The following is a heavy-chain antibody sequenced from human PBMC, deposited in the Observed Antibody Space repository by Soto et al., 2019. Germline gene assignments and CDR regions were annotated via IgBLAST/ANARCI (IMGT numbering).Heavy chain of an antibody. Sequence: SETLSLTSPGTGVPLSGYDWTLLRQYAGGGLEWIGRIYSSGSTNYNPSLKSRVTISLDTSMNHFSLRLSSVTAADTAVYYCARGQRFSDWFDPWGQGTGVTVSA. V-gene: IGHV4-4*07. D-gene: IGHD3-3*01. J-gene: IGHJ5*02. CDR3: ARGQRFSDWFDP. CDR1: GVPLSGYD. CDR2: IYSSGST.